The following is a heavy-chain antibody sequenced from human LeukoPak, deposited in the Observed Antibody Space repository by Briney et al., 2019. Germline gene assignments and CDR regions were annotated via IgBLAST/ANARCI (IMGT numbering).Heavy chain of an antibody. J-gene: IGHJ4*02. CDR3: AILLRFNLNPYYFDY. CDR2: IYYSGRT. CDR1: LGSLSSYY. V-gene: IGHV4-59*08. D-gene: IGHD1-20*01. Sequence: SETLSLTCTDSLGSLSSYYWRWIRQPPGKGLEWIGYIYYSGRTNYNPSLKSRVTISVDTSKDQFSLKLNSVTAADTAVYYCAILLRFNLNPYYFDYWGQGTLVTVSS.